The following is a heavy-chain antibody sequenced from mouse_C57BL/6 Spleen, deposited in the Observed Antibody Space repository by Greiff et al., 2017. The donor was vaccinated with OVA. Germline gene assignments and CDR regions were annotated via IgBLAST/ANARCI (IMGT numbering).Heavy chain of an antibody. J-gene: IGHJ1*03. D-gene: IGHD1-1*01. CDR3: ARDYGSSDWYFDV. Sequence: VMLVESGAELVKPGASVKISCKASGYAFSSYWMNWVKQRPGKGLEWIGQIYPGDGDTNYNGKFKGKATLTADKSSSTAYMQLSSLTSEDSAVYFCARDYGSSDWYFDVWGTGTTVTVSS. V-gene: IGHV1-80*01. CDR1: GYAFSSYW. CDR2: IYPGDGDT.